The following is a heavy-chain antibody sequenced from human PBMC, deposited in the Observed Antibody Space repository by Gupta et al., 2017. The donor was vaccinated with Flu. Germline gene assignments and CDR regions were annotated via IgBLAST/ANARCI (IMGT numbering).Heavy chain of an antibody. J-gene: IGHJ4*02. V-gene: IGHV3-23*01. D-gene: IGHD1-1*01. CDR3: AKRAGTAQYNAVDC. CDR1: GSTFSSYA. CDR2: VSASGGST. Sequence: EVQLLQSGGGLVQPGGSLRLPCAASGSTFSSYAMTWVRQAPGKGLEWVSGVSASGGSTYYADYMRGRLTISRDNSKNTLYLQMNSLGADDSAIYYCAKRAGTAQYNAVDCWGRGTLVTVSS.